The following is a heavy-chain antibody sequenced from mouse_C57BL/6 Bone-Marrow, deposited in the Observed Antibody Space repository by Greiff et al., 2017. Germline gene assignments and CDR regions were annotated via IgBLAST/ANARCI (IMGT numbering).Heavy chain of an antibody. CDR2: IDPSDSYT. D-gene: IGHD1-1*01. Sequence: QVQLQQPGAELVKPGASVKLSCKASGYTFTSYWMQWVKQRPGQGLEWIGEIDPSDSYTNYNQKFKGKATLTVDTSSSTAYMQLSSLTSEDSAVYYWAREENYGSSSWGQGTTLTGSS. J-gene: IGHJ2*01. CDR3: AREENYGSSS. V-gene: IGHV1-50*01. CDR1: GYTFTSYW.